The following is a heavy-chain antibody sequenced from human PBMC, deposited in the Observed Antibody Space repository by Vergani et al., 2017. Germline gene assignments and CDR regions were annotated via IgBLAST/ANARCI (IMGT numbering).Heavy chain of an antibody. CDR1: GGSISSSSYY. V-gene: IGHV4-39*02. Sequence: QLQLQESGPGLVKPSETLSLTCTVSGGSISSSSYYWGWIRQPPGKGLEWIGSIYYSGSTYYNPSLKSRVTISVDTSKNQFSLKLSSVTAADTAVYYCARDSHYYDSYDYWGQGTLVTVSS. D-gene: IGHD3-22*01. CDR3: ARDSHYYDSYDY. CDR2: IYYSGST. J-gene: IGHJ4*02.